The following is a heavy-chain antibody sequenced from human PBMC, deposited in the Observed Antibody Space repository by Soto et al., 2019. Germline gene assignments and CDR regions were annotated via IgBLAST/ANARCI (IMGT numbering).Heavy chain of an antibody. CDR1: GGSFNNYV. D-gene: IGHD4-17*01. Sequence: QVQLVQSGAEVRKPGPSVKVSCEASGGSFNNYVISWLRQAPGQGLEWMGGIIPNYEAANYAQKFRGRLTITADKATNTAYMELNSLRPEDTATYYCARYWNAGTLYGAFDIWGQGTTVIVS. V-gene: IGHV1-69*06. CDR2: IIPNYEAA. J-gene: IGHJ3*02. CDR3: ARYWNAGTLYGAFDI.